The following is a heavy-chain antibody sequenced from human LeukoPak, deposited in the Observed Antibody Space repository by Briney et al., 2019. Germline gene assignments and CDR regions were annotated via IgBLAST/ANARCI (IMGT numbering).Heavy chain of an antibody. J-gene: IGHJ3*02. D-gene: IGHD4-17*01. CDR3: AIHDYGDYEAFDI. V-gene: IGHV3-23*01. Sequence: GGSLRLSCAASGFTFSSYAMSWVRQAPGKGLEWVSAISGSGGSTYYADSVKGRFTISRDNSKNTLYLQMNSLRAEDTAVYYCAIHDYGDYEAFDIWGQGTMVTVSS. CDR2: ISGSGGST. CDR1: GFTFSSYA.